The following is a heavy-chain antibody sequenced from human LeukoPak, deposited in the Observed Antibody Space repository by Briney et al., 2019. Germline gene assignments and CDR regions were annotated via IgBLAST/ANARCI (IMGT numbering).Heavy chain of an antibody. Sequence: GGSLRLSCAASGFTFSSYWMHWVRQAPGKGLVWVSRIKSDGSITTYADSVEGRFTISRDNAKNTLYLQMTSLRRNDTAVYYCARGGCPPEALGDAFEIWGQGTMVTVSS. CDR1: GFTFSSYW. CDR2: IKSDGSIT. CDR3: ARGGCPPEALGDAFEI. D-gene: IGHD1-14*01. J-gene: IGHJ3*02. V-gene: IGHV3-74*01.